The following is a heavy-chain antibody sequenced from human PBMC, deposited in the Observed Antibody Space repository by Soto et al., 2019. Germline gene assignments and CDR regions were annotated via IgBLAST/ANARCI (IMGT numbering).Heavy chain of an antibody. D-gene: IGHD3-22*01. Sequence: QVQLVQSGAEVKKPGSSVKVSCKASGGTFSSYAISWVRPAPGQGLEWMGGIIPIFGTANYAQKFQGRVTITADESTSTAYMELSSLRSEDTAVYYCARPRINYDSSGYYYAYYFDYWGQGTLVTVSS. CDR2: IIPIFGTA. CDR3: ARPRINYDSSGYYYAYYFDY. CDR1: GGTFSSYA. V-gene: IGHV1-69*01. J-gene: IGHJ4*02.